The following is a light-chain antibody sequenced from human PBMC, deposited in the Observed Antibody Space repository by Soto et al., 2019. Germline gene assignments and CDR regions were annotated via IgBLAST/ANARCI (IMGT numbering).Light chain of an antibody. CDR2: EVF. CDR3: VSYSATTTWV. J-gene: IGLJ3*02. V-gene: IGLV2-14*01. CDR1: DSDIGGYNY. Sequence: QSALTQPASVSGSPGQSITISCTGSDSDIGGYNYVSWYQHLPGKAPRLMIYEVFNRPSGVSDRFSGSKSGNTASLTISGLQAPDEADYFCVSYSATTTWVFGGGTKLTVL.